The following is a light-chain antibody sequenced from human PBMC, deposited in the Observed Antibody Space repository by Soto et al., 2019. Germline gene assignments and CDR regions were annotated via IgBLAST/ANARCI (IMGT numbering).Light chain of an antibody. CDR3: CSYAGSYTFEGV. CDR2: DVS. J-gene: IGLJ2*01. Sequence: QSVLTQPRSVSGSPGQSVTISCTGTSSDVGGYNYVSWYQQHPGKAPKLMIYDVSKRPSGVPDRFSGSKSGNTASLTISGLQAEDEADYCCCSYAGSYTFEGVFGGGTKLTVL. CDR1: SSDVGGYNY. V-gene: IGLV2-11*01.